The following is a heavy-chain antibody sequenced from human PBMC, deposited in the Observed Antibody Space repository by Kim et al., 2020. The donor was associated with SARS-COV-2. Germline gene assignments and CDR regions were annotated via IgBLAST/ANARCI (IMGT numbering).Heavy chain of an antibody. CDR2: IYLRDSDT. J-gene: IGHJ3*02. CDR1: GYTSTTYW. V-gene: IGHV5-51*01. D-gene: IGHD3-10*01. CDR3: ARSRGSGANSFNI. Sequence: GESLQISCRGFGYTSTTYWIGWVRQMPGKGLEWMGVIYLRDSDTRYSPSFQGQVTISAGKSITTAYLRWNSLKASDTAMYYCARSRGSGANSFNIWGQGTMCTVSS.